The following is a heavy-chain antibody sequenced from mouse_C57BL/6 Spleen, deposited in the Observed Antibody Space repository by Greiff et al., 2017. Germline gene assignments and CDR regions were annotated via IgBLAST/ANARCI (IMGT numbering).Heavy chain of an antibody. V-gene: IGHV1-42*01. CDR2: INPSTGGT. CDR1: GYSFTGYY. CDR3: ARPSLVAFDC. D-gene: IGHD1-1*01. Sequence: EVQLQQSGPELVKPGASVKISCKASGYSFTGYYMNWVKQSPEKSLEWIGEINPSTGGTTYNQKFKAKATLTVDTSSSTAYMQLKSLTSEDSAVYYCARPSLVAFDCWGQGTTLTVSS. J-gene: IGHJ2*01.